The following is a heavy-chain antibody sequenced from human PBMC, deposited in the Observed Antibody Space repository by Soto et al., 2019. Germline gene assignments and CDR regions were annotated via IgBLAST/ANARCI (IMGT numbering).Heavy chain of an antibody. V-gene: IGHV1-18*01. J-gene: IGHJ3*02. D-gene: IGHD3-22*01. CDR2: ISAYNGNT. CDR1: GYTFTSYG. CDR3: ARGGPYYSDSSVPAGAFDI. Sequence: GASVKVSCKASGYTFTSYGISWVRQAPGQGLEWMGWISAYNGNTNYAQKLQGRVTMTTDTSTSTAYMELRSLRSDDTAVYYCARGGPYYSDSSVPAGAFDIWGQGTMVTVSS.